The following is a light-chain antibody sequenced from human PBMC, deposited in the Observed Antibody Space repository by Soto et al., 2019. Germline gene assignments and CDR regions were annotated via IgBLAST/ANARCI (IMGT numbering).Light chain of an antibody. Sequence: QSVLTQPASVSGSPGQSITISCTGTSSDVGGYNYVSWYQLHPGKAPKLILYEVTNRPSGVSDRFSGSKSGNTASLTISGLQAEDEADYYCRSYTSTTAYVFATGIKVTVL. CDR3: RSYTSTTAYV. J-gene: IGLJ1*01. CDR1: SSDVGGYNY. V-gene: IGLV2-14*01. CDR2: EVT.